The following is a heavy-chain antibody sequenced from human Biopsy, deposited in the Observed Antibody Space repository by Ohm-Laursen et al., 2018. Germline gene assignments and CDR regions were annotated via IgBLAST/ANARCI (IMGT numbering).Heavy chain of an antibody. J-gene: IGHJ5*02. D-gene: IGHD1-7*01. Sequence: ASVNVSCKASGYTFTSYDITWVQQASGQGPEWIGWLNPVSGNSNFGQKFRGRVTVTSDTSISTAYMELSGLTSDDTATYYCGRAVRNQLLTDPWGQGTLVTVTS. CDR2: LNPVSGNS. V-gene: IGHV1-8*01. CDR1: GYTFTSYD. CDR3: GRAVRNQLLTDP.